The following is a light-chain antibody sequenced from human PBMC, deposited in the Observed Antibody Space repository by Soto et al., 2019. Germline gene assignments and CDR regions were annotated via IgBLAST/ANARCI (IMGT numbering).Light chain of an antibody. CDR2: GAS. CDR3: QQYGSSGT. CDR1: QSVSNNY. Sequence: EIVLTRSPGTLSLSPGERATLSCRAIQSVSNNYLAWYQQKPGQAPRLLIYGASNRATGIPDRFSGSGSGTDFTLTISRLEPEDFAVYYCQQYGSSGTFGQGTKVDI. V-gene: IGKV3-20*01. J-gene: IGKJ1*01.